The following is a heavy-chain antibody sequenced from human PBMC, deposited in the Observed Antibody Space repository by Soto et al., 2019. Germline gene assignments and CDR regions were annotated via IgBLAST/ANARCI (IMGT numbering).Heavy chain of an antibody. CDR2: ISYDGSNK. D-gene: IGHD3-3*01. CDR1: GFTFSSYG. V-gene: IGHV3-30*18. J-gene: IGHJ4*02. CDR3: AKAQRDRLYVLRFLEWLLRPFDY. Sequence: QVQLVESGGGVVQPGRSLRLSCAASGFTFSSYGMHWVRQAPGKGLEWVAVISYDGSNKYYADSVKGRFTISRDNSKNTLYLQMNSLRAEDTAVYYCAKAQRDRLYVLRFLEWLLRPFDYWGQGTLSPSPQ.